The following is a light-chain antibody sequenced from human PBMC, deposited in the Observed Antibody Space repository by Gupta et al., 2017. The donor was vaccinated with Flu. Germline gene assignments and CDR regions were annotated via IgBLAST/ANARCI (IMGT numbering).Light chain of an antibody. J-gene: IGKJ4*01. CDR3: QQRSSLPFT. Sequence: VFTQSPATQSLSPGDRATLSCMASQSIGSYLAWNHQKAGQAPRLLIHDASNRAIGIPARFSGRGSDTDFTLTISSLEPEEFAVYYCQQRSSLPFTFGRGTKVEIK. CDR2: DAS. CDR1: QSIGSY. V-gene: IGKV3-11*01.